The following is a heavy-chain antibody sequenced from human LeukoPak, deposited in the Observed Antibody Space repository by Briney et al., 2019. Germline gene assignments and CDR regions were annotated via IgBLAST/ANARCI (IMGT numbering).Heavy chain of an antibody. D-gene: IGHD4-23*01. CDR1: GGSISSYY. CDR3: ARHYYGGSGAFDI. CDR2: IYYSGST. Sequence: PSETLSLTCTVSGGSISSYYWSWIRQPLGKGLEWIGYIYYSGSTNYNPSLKSRVTISVDTSKNQFSLKLSSVTAADTAVYYCARHYYGGSGAFDIWGQGTMVTVS. J-gene: IGHJ3*02. V-gene: IGHV4-59*01.